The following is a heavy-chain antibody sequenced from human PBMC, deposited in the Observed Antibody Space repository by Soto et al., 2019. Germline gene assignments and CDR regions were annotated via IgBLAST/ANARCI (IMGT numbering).Heavy chain of an antibody. CDR2: INHSGST. J-gene: IGHJ6*02. D-gene: IGHD5-18*01. Sequence: QVQLQQWGAGLLKPSETLSLTCAVYGGSFSGYYWSWIRQPPGKGLEWIGEINHSGSTNYNPSLKSRLTISVDTSKNQFSLKLSSVTAADTAVYYCAISSYGFYYGMDVWGQGTTVTVSS. CDR3: AISSYGFYYGMDV. CDR1: GGSFSGYY. V-gene: IGHV4-34*01.